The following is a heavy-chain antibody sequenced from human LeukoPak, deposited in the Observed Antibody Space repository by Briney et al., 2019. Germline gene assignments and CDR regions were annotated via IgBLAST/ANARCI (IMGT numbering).Heavy chain of an antibody. Sequence: SETLSLTCTVSGGSISSYHWSWIRQPPGKGLECIGYIYYSGSTNYNPSLKSRVTISVDTSKNQFSLKLSSVTAADTAVYYCARDRPGEYSSGWSPIDYWGQGTLVTVSS. CDR3: ARDRPGEYSSGWSPIDY. CDR1: GGSISSYH. J-gene: IGHJ4*02. CDR2: IYYSGST. V-gene: IGHV4-59*01. D-gene: IGHD6-19*01.